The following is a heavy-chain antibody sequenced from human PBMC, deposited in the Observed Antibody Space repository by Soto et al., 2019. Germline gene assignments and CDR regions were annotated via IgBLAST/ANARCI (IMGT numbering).Heavy chain of an antibody. CDR2: ISYDGSNK. V-gene: IGHV3-30*18. J-gene: IGHJ4*02. D-gene: IGHD1-26*01. CDR1: GFTFSSYG. CDR3: AKVRRRGVVGATHYFDY. Sequence: QVQLVESGGGMVQPGRSLRLSCAASGFTFSSYGMHWVRQAPGKGLEWVAVISYDGSNKYYADSVKGRFTISRDNSKNTLYLQMNSLRAEDTAVYYCAKVRRRGVVGATHYFDYWGQGTLVTVSS.